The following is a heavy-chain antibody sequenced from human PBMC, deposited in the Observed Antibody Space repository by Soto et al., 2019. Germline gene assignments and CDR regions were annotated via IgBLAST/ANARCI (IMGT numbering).Heavy chain of an antibody. Sequence: QVQLVQSGAEVKKPGASVKVSCKVSGYTLTELSMHWVRQAPGKGLEWMGGFDPEDGETIYAQKFQGRVTMTEDTSPDHDYMEMSRMRYEDTAVYYCAMSTFVGSKTYSSGVAFDIWGQGTMVTVSS. CDR1: GYTLTELS. D-gene: IGHD6-19*01. V-gene: IGHV1-24*01. J-gene: IGHJ3*02. CDR3: AMSTFVGSKTYSSGVAFDI. CDR2: FDPEDGET.